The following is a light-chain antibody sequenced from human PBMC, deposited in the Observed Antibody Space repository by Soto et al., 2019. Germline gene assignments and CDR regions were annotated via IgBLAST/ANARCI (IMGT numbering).Light chain of an antibody. Sequence: EIVMPQSPATLSVSPGERSTLSCMASQSVSSNLAWYQHKPGQAPRLLISGASTRATGIPARFSGSGSGTEFTLTISSLQSEDFAVYYCQQYNNWPITFGQGTRLEIK. CDR2: GAS. CDR3: QQYNNWPIT. J-gene: IGKJ5*01. CDR1: QSVSSN. V-gene: IGKV3-15*01.